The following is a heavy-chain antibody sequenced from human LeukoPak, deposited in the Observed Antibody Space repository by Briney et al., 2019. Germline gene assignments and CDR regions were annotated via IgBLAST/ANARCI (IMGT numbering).Heavy chain of an antibody. Sequence: GRSLRLSCAASGFTLDDSAMHWVRHAPGKGLEWVSGINWNSGSIAYVDSVKGRFTISRDNARNSLYLQMDSLRPEDTALYYCVKDVSSTVYYWYGMDVWGQGTTVTVSS. D-gene: IGHD2-2*01. V-gene: IGHV3-9*01. CDR2: INWNSGSI. CDR3: VKDVSSTVYYWYGMDV. CDR1: GFTLDDSA. J-gene: IGHJ6*02.